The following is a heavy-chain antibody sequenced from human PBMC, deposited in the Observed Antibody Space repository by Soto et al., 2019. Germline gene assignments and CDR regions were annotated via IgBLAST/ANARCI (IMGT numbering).Heavy chain of an antibody. D-gene: IGHD3-16*01. Sequence: SETLSLTCTVSGGSISSYYWSWIRQPPGKGLEWIGYIYYSGSTNYNPSLKSRVTISVDTSKNQFSLKLSSVTAADTAGYYCARSRGGYFDYWGQGTLVTVSS. V-gene: IGHV4-59*01. J-gene: IGHJ4*02. CDR2: IYYSGST. CDR3: ARSRGGYFDY. CDR1: GGSISSYY.